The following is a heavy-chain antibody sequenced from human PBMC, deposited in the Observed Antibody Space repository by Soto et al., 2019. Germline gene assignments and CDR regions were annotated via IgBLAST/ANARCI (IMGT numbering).Heavy chain of an antibody. D-gene: IGHD4-4*01. CDR2: IYHSGST. CDR1: GGSISSGGYS. Sequence: KLSETLSLTCAVSGGSISSGGYSWSWIRQPPGKGLEWIGYIYHSGSTYYNPSLNSRVTISSDTSQNQFSLKLSSVTAADTAVYYCARERSKRNFDYWGQGTLVTVSS. CDR3: ARERSKRNFDY. J-gene: IGHJ4*02. V-gene: IGHV4-30-2*01.